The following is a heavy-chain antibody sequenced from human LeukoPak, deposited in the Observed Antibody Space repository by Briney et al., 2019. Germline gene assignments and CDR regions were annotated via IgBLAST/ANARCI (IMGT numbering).Heavy chain of an antibody. CDR1: GGSISSYY. D-gene: IGHD6-6*01. CDR3: ARAYSNSFDY. CDR2: IYYSGST. J-gene: IGHJ4*02. V-gene: IGHV4-59*01. Sequence: SETPSLTCTVSGGSISSYYWSWTRQPPGKGLEWIGYIYYSGSTNYNPSLKSRVTISVDTSKNQFSLKLSSVTAADTAVYYCARAYSNSFDYWGQGTLVTVSS.